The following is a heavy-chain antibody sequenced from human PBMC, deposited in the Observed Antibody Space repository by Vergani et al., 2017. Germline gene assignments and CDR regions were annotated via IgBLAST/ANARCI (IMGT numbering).Heavy chain of an antibody. J-gene: IGHJ5*02. Sequence: QVQLVESGGGVVQPGRSLRLSCAASGFTFSSYAMHWVRQAPGKGLEWVAVISYDGSNKYYADSVKGRFTISRDNSKNTLYLQMNSLRAEDTAVYYCARRRGPMYCSSTSCYMAGGFDPWGQGTLVTVSS. D-gene: IGHD2-2*02. CDR2: ISYDGSNK. V-gene: IGHV3-30-3*01. CDR3: ARRRGPMYCSSTSCYMAGGFDP. CDR1: GFTFSSYA.